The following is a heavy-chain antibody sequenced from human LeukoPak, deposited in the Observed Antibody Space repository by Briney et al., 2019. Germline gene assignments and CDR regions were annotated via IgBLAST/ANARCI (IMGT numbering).Heavy chain of an antibody. V-gene: IGHV3-23*01. CDR1: GFTFGSYA. CDR2: VSGSGGST. Sequence: GGSLRLSCAASGFTFGSYAMSWVRQAPGKGLEWVSAVSGSGGSTYYADSVKGRFTISRDNAKNSLYLQMNSLRDEDTAVYYCARGTWVCDRAFDTWGQGTMVTDSS. J-gene: IGHJ3*02. D-gene: IGHD2-8*01. CDR3: ARGTWVCDRAFDT.